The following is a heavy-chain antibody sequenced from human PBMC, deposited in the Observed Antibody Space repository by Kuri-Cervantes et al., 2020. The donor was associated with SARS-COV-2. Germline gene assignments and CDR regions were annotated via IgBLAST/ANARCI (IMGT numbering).Heavy chain of an antibody. V-gene: IGHV1-18*01. J-gene: IGHJ4*02. D-gene: IGHD3-16*02. Sequence: ASVKVSCKVSGYTLTELSMHWVRQAPGKGLEWMGWISAYNGNTNYAQKLQGRVTMTTDTSTSTAYMELRSLRSDDTAVYYCAGPSEWGSYRLWGQGTLVTVSS. CDR3: AGPSEWGSYRL. CDR2: ISAYNGNT. CDR1: GYTLTELS.